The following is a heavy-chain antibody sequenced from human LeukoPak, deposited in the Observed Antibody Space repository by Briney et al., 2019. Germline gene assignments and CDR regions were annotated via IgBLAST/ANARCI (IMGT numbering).Heavy chain of an antibody. CDR1: GFTFSSYS. D-gene: IGHD6-13*01. Sequence: GGSLRLSCAASGFTFSSYSMNWVRQAPGKGLEWVSSISSSSSYIYYADSVKGRFTISRDNSKNTLYLQVNSLRAEDTAVYYCARGSAGEQNYYYGMDVWGQGTTVTVSS. V-gene: IGHV3-21*04. CDR2: ISSSSSYI. CDR3: ARGSAGEQNYYYGMDV. J-gene: IGHJ6*02.